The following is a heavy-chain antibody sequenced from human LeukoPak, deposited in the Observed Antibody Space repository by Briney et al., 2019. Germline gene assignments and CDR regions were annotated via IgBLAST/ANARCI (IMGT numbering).Heavy chain of an antibody. CDR1: GGSISSYY. CDR2: IYYSGST. CDR3: ARQGGDGYNPAYFDY. J-gene: IGHJ4*02. V-gene: IGHV4-59*04. D-gene: IGHD5-24*01. Sequence: SETLSLTCTVSGGSISSYYWSWIRQPPGKGLEWIGYIYYSGSTYYNPSLKSRVTISVDTSKNQFSLKLSSVTAADTAVYYCARQGGDGYNPAYFDYWGQGTLVTVSS.